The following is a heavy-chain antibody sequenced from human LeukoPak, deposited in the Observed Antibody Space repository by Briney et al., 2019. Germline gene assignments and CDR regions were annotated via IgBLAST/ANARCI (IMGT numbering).Heavy chain of an antibody. CDR1: GGSISSSSYY. CDR2: IFYSGST. Sequence: KSSETLSLTCTVSGGSISSSSYYWGWIRQPPGKGLEWIGSIFYSGSTYYNPSLKSRVTISVDTSKNQFSLKLSSVTAADTAVYYCARDPGYCSGGSCYSYYFDYWGQGTLVTVSS. V-gene: IGHV4-39*07. CDR3: ARDPGYCSGGSCYSYYFDY. J-gene: IGHJ4*02. D-gene: IGHD2-15*01.